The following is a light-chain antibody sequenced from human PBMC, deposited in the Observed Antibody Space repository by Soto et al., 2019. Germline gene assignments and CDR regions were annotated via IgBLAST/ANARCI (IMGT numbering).Light chain of an antibody. CDR1: QSVLYSSNNKNY. CDR3: QQYYSGLLT. Sequence: DIVLTQSPDSLAVSLGERATINCKSSQSVLYSSNNKNYLAWIQQKPGQPPKLLIYWASTRESGVPDRFSGSGSGTEFALTISSLQAEDGAIYYCQQYYSGLLTFCGGTKVEL. J-gene: IGKJ4*01. V-gene: IGKV4-1*01. CDR2: WAS.